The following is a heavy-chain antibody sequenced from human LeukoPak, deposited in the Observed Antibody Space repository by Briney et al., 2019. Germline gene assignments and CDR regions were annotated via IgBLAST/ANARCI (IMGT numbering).Heavy chain of an antibody. J-gene: IGHJ4*02. CDR1: GFTFSDHY. CDR2: TRNKANSYTT. CDR3: ARGVRSTGSHWDFDY. Sequence: GGSLRLSCAASGFTFSDHYMDWVRQAPGKGLEWVGRTRNKANSYTTEYAASVKGRFTVSRDDSKNSLYLQMNSLKTEDTAVYFCARGVRSTGSHWDFDYWGQGTLVTVSS. V-gene: IGHV3-72*01. D-gene: IGHD1-26*01.